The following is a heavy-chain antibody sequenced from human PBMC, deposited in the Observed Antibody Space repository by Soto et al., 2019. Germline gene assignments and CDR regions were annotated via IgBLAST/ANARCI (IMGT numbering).Heavy chain of an antibody. Sequence: QVRVVQSGAEVKKPGASVKISCKASGYIFTNYYMHWVRQAPGQGLEWMGIINGGDSSTNYAQRFQGRLSMTRDPSTSTVYMDLIGLTSDDTAIYYCVRGGYSYGNWFDPWGQGTLVTVSS. CDR3: VRGGYSYGNWFDP. D-gene: IGHD5-18*01. V-gene: IGHV1-46*01. CDR1: GYIFTNYY. CDR2: INGGDSST. J-gene: IGHJ5*02.